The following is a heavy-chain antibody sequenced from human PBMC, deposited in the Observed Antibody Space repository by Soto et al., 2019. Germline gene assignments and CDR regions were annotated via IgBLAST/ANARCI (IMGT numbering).Heavy chain of an antibody. Sequence: QLQLQESGPGLVKPSETLSLTCSVSGDSINSEKHYWGWIRQPPGKGLEWIGRIYYRGNTYYNPCLQTRGTISRDKSKRQFSLKLTSVTAADSAVYFCARLEGLATISYYFDFWGQGALVTVSS. CDR2: IYYRGNT. D-gene: IGHD3-9*01. V-gene: IGHV4-39*01. CDR1: GDSINSEKHY. CDR3: ARLEGLATISYYFDF. J-gene: IGHJ4*02.